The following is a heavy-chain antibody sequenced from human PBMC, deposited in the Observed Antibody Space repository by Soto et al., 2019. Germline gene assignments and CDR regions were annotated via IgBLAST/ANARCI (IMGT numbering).Heavy chain of an antibody. CDR3: ARVPGYSIGDL. CDR1: GYTFTSYA. Sequence: QVQLVQSGAEVKKPGASVKVSCKASGYTFTSYAMHWVRQAPGQSLEWMGWSNAGNGHTKYSQKFQGRVTITRDTSASTAYMELSSLRSEVTAVYYCARVPGYSIGDLWGRGTLVTVSS. D-gene: IGHD2-21*01. CDR2: SNAGNGHT. J-gene: IGHJ2*01. V-gene: IGHV1-3*01.